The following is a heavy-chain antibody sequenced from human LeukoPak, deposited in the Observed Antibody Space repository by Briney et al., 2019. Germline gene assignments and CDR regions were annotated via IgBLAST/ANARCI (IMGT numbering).Heavy chain of an antibody. V-gene: IGHV1-2*06. CDR3: ALRYYYDSSGSKEIDY. J-gene: IGHJ4*02. Sequence: EASVKVSRKASGYTFTGYYMHWVRQAPGQGLEWMGRINPNSGGTNYAQKFQGRVTMTRDTSISTAYMELSRLRSDDTAVYYCALRYYYDSSGSKEIDYWGQGTLVTVSS. D-gene: IGHD3-22*01. CDR2: INPNSGGT. CDR1: GYTFTGYY.